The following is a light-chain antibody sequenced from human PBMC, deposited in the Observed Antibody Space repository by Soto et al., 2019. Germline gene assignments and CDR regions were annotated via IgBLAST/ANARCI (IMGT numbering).Light chain of an antibody. V-gene: IGLV1-44*01. Sequence: QSVLTQPPSASGTPGQRVTISCSGSSSNVGGNPVNWYQHVPTTAPKLLIYTNTQRPSGVPDRFSVSKSGTSASLAISGLQSEEEADYYCASGDDSLNGPVFGTGTKVTVL. CDR2: TNT. CDR1: SSNVGGNP. CDR3: ASGDDSLNGPV. J-gene: IGLJ1*01.